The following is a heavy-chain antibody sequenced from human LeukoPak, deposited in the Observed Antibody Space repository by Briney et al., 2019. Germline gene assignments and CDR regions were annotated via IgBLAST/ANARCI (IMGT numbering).Heavy chain of an antibody. Sequence: ASVRVSCTASGYTFTAYHMHWVRHAPGQGLEWMGIINPNDGSTNYAQRFQGRVTMTRDRSTSTVYMELSSLRSEDTAVYYYARGTQIDSSVYYAVHFDHWGQGTLVSVSS. CDR2: INPNDGST. CDR3: ARGTQIDSSVYYAVHFDH. J-gene: IGHJ4*02. D-gene: IGHD3-22*01. CDR1: GYTFTAYH. V-gene: IGHV1-46*01.